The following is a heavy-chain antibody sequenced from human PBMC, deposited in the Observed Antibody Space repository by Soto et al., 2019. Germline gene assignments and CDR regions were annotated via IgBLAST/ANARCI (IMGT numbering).Heavy chain of an antibody. CDR2: ISSSSSTI. J-gene: IGHJ5*02. CDR3: ARRERGTTTYDFWPGTNWFDP. CDR1: GFTFSSYS. D-gene: IGHD3-3*01. V-gene: IGHV3-48*02. Sequence: EVQLVESGGGLVQPGGSLRLSCAASGFTFSSYSMNWVRQAPGKGLEWVSYISSSSSTIYYADSVKGRFTISRDNAKNSLYLQMNSLRDEDTALYYYARRERGTTTYDFWPGTNWFDPWGQGTLVTVSS.